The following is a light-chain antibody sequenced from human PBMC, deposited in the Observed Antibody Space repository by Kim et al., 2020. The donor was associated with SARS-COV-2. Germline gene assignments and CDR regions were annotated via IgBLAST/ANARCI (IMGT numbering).Light chain of an antibody. CDR2: DNY. CDR1: SSNIGNDY. Sequence: GQGVTISCSGSSSNIGNDYVSWYQQLPGTAPKLIIYDNYKRPSGIPDRFSGSKSGTSATLGITGLQAGDEADYYCETWDSSMNFAIFGGGTKLTVL. J-gene: IGLJ2*01. CDR3: ETWDSSMNFAI. V-gene: IGLV1-51*01.